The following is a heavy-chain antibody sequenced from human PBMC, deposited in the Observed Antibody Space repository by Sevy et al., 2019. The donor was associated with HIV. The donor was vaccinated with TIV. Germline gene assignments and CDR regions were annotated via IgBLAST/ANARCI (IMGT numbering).Heavy chain of an antibody. D-gene: IGHD2-2*01. CDR3: ARDGGCTSTSCLLYFDY. J-gene: IGHJ4*02. V-gene: IGHV3-21*01. CDR2: ISSSSTYI. Sequence: GVSLRLSCAASGFTFSSYTMNWVRQAPGKGLEWVSSISSSSTYIYYADSLNGRFTISRDNAKNSVYLQMNSLRAEDTAVYYCARDGGCTSTSCLLYFDYWGQGTLVTVSS. CDR1: GFTFSSYT.